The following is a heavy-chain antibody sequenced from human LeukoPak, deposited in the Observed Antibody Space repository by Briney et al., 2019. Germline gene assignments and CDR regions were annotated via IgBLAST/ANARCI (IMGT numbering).Heavy chain of an antibody. Sequence: SETLSLTCAVYGGSFSGYYWSWIRQPPGKGLEWIGEINHSGSTNYNPSLKSRVTISVDTPKNQFSLKLSSVTAADTAVYYCARIGQQLAHWYFDLWGRGTLVTVSS. J-gene: IGHJ2*01. D-gene: IGHD6-13*01. CDR1: GGSFSGYY. CDR3: ARIGQQLAHWYFDL. V-gene: IGHV4-34*01. CDR2: INHSGST.